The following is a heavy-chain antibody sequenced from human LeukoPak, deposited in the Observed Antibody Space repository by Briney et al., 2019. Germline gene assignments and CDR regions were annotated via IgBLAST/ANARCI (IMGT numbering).Heavy chain of an antibody. Sequence: GGSLRLSCAASGFTFSSYAMSWVRPAPGKGLEWVSAISGIGGSTYYAVSVKGRFTISRDNSKNTLYLQMNSLRAEDTAVYYCAKSIGAAAGSNFDYWGQGTLVTVSS. CDR2: ISGIGGST. J-gene: IGHJ4*02. CDR3: AKSIGAAAGSNFDY. CDR1: GFTFSSYA. D-gene: IGHD6-13*01. V-gene: IGHV3-23*01.